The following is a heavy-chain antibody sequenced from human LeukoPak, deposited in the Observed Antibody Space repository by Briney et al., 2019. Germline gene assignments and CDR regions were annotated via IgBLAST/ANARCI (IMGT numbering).Heavy chain of an antibody. J-gene: IGHJ4*02. V-gene: IGHV4-34*01. D-gene: IGHD6-13*01. CDR2: INHSGST. CDR3: ARGDSSWYYNFDY. Sequence: PSETLSLTCAVYGGSFSGYYWSWIRQPPGKGLEWIGEINHSGSTNYNPSLKSRVTISVDTSKNQFSLKLSSVTAADTAEYYCARGDSSWYYNFDYWGQGTLVTVSS. CDR1: GGSFSGYY.